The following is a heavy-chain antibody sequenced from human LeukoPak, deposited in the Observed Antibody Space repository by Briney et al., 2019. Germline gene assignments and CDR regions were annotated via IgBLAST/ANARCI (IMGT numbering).Heavy chain of an antibody. CDR2: FSPGDSDS. Sequence: GESPKISCQGSGYSFTNYWIGWVRQMPGKDLEWMGIFSPGDSDSRYSPSFRGQVTISADKSISTVYLQWSSLKASDTAMYYCARLASAWNFDYWGQGTLVTVSS. CDR3: ARLASAWNFDY. D-gene: IGHD6-19*01. J-gene: IGHJ4*02. CDR1: GYSFTNYW. V-gene: IGHV5-51*01.